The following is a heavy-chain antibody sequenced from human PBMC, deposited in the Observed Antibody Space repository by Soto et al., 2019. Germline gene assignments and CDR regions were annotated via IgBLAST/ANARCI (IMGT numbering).Heavy chain of an antibody. CDR3: ARGLSGWYLFDS. CDR1: GGSVSSGDHY. Sequence: QVHVQESGPGLVKPSQTLSLTCTVSGGSVSSGDHYWTWMRQHPGKGLEWIGYIYEMETTNYNPSLESRVTISVDTSKNRVYLEVTSVTAADTAVYYCARGLSGWYLFDSWGQGTLVTVSS. CDR2: IYEMETT. J-gene: IGHJ5*01. D-gene: IGHD6-19*01. V-gene: IGHV4-31*03.